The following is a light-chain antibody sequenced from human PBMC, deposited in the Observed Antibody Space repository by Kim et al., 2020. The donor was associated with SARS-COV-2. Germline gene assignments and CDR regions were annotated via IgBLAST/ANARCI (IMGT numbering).Light chain of an antibody. V-gene: IGKV3-20*01. CDR2: GAS. J-gene: IGKJ2*01. Sequence: LSPWERATLSCRADQSVSSSQLAWYQQKLGQALRLLIYGASRRATGIPDRFSGSGSGTDFTLTINRLEPEDFAAYYCHQYGSSPDTFGQGTKLEI. CDR1: QSVSSSQ. CDR3: HQYGSSPDT.